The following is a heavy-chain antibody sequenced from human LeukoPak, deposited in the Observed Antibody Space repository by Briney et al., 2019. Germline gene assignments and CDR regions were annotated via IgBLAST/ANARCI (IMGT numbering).Heavy chain of an antibody. CDR3: ASRYSGSGYIDY. V-gene: IGHV4-30-2*01. J-gene: IGHJ4*02. CDR1: GGSISRGGYS. Sequence: PSETLSLTCAVSGGSISRGGYSWSWIRQPPRKGLEWIGYIYHSGSTYYTPSLKSRVTISVDRSKHQFSLKLSSVTAADTAVYYCASRYSGSGYIDYWGQGTLVTVSS. D-gene: IGHD1-26*01. CDR2: IYHSGST.